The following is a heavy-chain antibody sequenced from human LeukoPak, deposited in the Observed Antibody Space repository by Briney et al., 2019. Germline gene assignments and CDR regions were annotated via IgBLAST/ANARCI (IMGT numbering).Heavy chain of an antibody. CDR3: AKASNYYGSGSSRYYYYYMDV. V-gene: IGHV3-23*01. D-gene: IGHD3-10*01. CDR1: GFTFSSSA. J-gene: IGHJ6*03. CDR2: ISASGGST. Sequence: GGSLRLSCAASGFTFSSSAMNWVRQAPGKGLEWVSVISASGGSTYYAGSVQGRFTISRDNSKNTLYLQMNSLRAEDTAVYYCAKASNYYGSGSSRYYYYYMDVWGKGTTVTVSS.